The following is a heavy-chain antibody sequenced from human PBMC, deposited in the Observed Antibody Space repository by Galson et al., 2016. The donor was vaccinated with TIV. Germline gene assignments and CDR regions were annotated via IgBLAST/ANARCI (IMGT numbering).Heavy chain of an antibody. CDR1: GASISSGNYY. D-gene: IGHD3-16*01. CDR3: AREGSADYDWGRAHFDY. V-gene: IGHV4-61*01. J-gene: IGHJ4*02. CDR2: IYHTGNT. Sequence: ETLSLTCTVSGASISSGNYYWTWIRQPPGKGLEWIGYIYHTGNTIYNPSLKSRVAISLDTSKNQFSLKLSSVTAADTALYYCAREGSADYDWGRAHFDYWGQGTLVTVSS.